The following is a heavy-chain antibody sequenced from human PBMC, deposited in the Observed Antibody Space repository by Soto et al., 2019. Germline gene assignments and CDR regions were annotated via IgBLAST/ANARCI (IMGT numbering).Heavy chain of an antibody. CDR3: SQAEDGIRKLCTVSAFLLNRSSDL. J-gene: IGHJ2*01. CDR2: IGSGGDP. Sequence: CILKTQGKGLEWVSGIGSGGDPHYADSVKGRVTISRDNSKNMVFLQINSLIAEDTAVYYCSQAEDGIRKLCTVSAFLLNRSSDL. D-gene: IGHD2-15*01. V-gene: IGHV3-23*01.